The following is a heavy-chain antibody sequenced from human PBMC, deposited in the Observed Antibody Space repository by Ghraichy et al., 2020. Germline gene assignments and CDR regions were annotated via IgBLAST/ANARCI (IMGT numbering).Heavy chain of an antibody. J-gene: IGHJ4*02. D-gene: IGHD3-22*01. CDR1: GYTFTGYY. Sequence: ASVKVSCKASGYTFTGYYMHWVRQAPGQGLEWMGWINPNSGGTNYAQKFQGRVTMTRDTSISTAYMELSRLRSDDTAVYYCAREEDYYDSSGYYWWGQGTLVTVSS. CDR2: INPNSGGT. CDR3: AREEDYYDSSGYYW. V-gene: IGHV1-2*02.